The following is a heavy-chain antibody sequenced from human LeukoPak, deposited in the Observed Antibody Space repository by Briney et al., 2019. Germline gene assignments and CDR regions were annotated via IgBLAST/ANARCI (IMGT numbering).Heavy chain of an antibody. CDR1: GYTFTGYY. D-gene: IGHD6-6*01. J-gene: IGHJ4*02. CDR2: INPNSGGT. V-gene: IGHV1-2*02. CDR3: ATPRWYSSSSPGVDS. Sequence: ASVKVSCKASGYTFTGYYMYWVRQAPGQGLEWMGRINPNSGGTNYAQKFQGRVTMTRDTSISTAYMEPSRLRSDDTAVYYCATPRWYSSSSPGVDSWGQGTLVTVSS.